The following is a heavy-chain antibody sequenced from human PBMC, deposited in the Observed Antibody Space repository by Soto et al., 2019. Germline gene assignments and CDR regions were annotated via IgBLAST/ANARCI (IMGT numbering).Heavy chain of an antibody. Sequence: EVQLAESGGGLVQPGGSLRLSCAASGFTFSSYWMSWVRQAPGKGLEWVANIKQDGSEKYYVDSVKGRFTISRDNAKNSLYLQMNSLRAEDTAVYYCARGLSGYGDQWNYWGQGTLVTVSS. CDR3: ARGLSGYGDQWNY. J-gene: IGHJ4*02. CDR2: IKQDGSEK. D-gene: IGHD4-17*01. V-gene: IGHV3-7*01. CDR1: GFTFSSYW.